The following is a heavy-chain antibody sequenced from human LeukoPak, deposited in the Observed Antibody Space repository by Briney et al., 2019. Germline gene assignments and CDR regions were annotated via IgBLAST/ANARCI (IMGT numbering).Heavy chain of an antibody. CDR2: ISGSGGST. CDR3: AKLSRAGRFGELKIFDY. Sequence: QTGGSLRLSCAASGFTFSSYAMSWVRQAPGKGLEWVSAISGSGGSTYYADSVKGRFTISRDNSKNTLYLQMNSLRAEDTAVYYCAKLSRAGRFGELKIFDYWGQGTLVTVSS. J-gene: IGHJ4*02. D-gene: IGHD3-10*01. CDR1: GFTFSSYA. V-gene: IGHV3-23*01.